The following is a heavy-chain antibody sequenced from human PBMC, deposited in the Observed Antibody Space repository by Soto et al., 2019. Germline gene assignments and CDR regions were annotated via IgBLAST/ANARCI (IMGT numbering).Heavy chain of an antibody. CDR1: GFTFSSYG. CDR3: AREFRAMALDY. CDR2: IWYDGSNK. Sequence: QVQLVESGAGVVQPGRSLRLSCAASGFTFSSYGMHWVRQAPDKGLEWVAVIWYDGSNKYYADSVKGRFTISRDNSKNTLYLQMNSLRAEDTAVYYCAREFRAMALDYWGQGTLVTVSS. D-gene: IGHD5-18*01. V-gene: IGHV3-33*01. J-gene: IGHJ4*02.